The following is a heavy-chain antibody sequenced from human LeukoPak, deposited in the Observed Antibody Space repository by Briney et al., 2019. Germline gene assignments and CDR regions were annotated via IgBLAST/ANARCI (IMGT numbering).Heavy chain of an antibody. CDR1: GFTFSNYD. CDR2: ISYDGTNK. CDR3: AKDDRGNEAPFDY. J-gene: IGHJ4*02. V-gene: IGHV3-30*18. Sequence: GRSLRLSCAASGFTFSNYDMHWVRQAPGKGLEWVAVISYDGTNKYYADSVKGRFTISGDNSKNTLHLQMNSLRAEDTAVYYCAKDDRGNEAPFDYWGQGTLVTVSS.